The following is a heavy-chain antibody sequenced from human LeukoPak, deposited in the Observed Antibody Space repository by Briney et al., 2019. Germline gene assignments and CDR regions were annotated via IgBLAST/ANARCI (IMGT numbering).Heavy chain of an antibody. CDR2: ISWNSGSI. V-gene: IGHV3-9*01. D-gene: IGHD3-10*01. CDR3: AKDGGSGSPSWMDV. J-gene: IGHJ6*02. Sequence: PGGSLRLSCAASGFTFDDYAMHWVRQAPGKGLEWVSGISWNSGSIGYADSVKGRFTISRDNAKNSLYLQMNSLRAEDTALYYCAKDGGSGSPSWMDVWGQGTTVTVSS. CDR1: GFTFDDYA.